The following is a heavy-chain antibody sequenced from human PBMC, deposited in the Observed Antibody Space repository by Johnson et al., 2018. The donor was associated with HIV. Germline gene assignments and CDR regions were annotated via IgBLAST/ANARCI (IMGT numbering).Heavy chain of an antibody. V-gene: IGHV3-11*04. CDR2: ISSSGSTI. D-gene: IGHD2-2*01. J-gene: IGHJ3*02. CDR1: GFTFSDYY. CDR3: AKAVVPSDDAFDI. Sequence: QVQLVESGGRVVRPGGSLRLSCAASGFTFSDYYMSWIRQAPGKGPEWVSYISSSGSTIYYADSVKGRFTISSDNSKNTVFLQMNSLRNEDTAVYSCAKAVVPSDDAFDICGQGTMVTVSS.